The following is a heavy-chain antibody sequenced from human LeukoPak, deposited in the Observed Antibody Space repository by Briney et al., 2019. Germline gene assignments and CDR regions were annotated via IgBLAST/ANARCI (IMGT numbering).Heavy chain of an antibody. V-gene: IGHV1-69*13. J-gene: IGHJ5*02. D-gene: IGHD1-7*01. CDR2: IIPIFGTA. Sequence: EASVKVSCKASGGTFSSYAISWVRQAPGQGLEWMGGIIPIFGTANYAQKFQGRVTITADESTSTAYMELSSLRSEDTAVYYCARALPGTGPPGWFDPWGQGTLVTVSS. CDR1: GGTFSSYA. CDR3: ARALPGTGPPGWFDP.